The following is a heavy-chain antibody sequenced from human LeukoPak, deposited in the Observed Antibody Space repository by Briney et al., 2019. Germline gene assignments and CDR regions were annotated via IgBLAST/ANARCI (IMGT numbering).Heavy chain of an antibody. V-gene: IGHV3-48*03. CDR2: ISSSGSTI. J-gene: IGHJ4*02. D-gene: IGHD5-18*01. Sequence: GGSLRLSCGASGFTFSSYEMNWVRRAPGKGLEWVSYISSSGSTIYYSDSVKGRFTISRDNAKNSLYLQMNSLRAEDTAVYYCARVGYSYGLDYFDYWGQGDLVTVSS. CDR3: ARVGYSYGLDYFDY. CDR1: GFTFSSYE.